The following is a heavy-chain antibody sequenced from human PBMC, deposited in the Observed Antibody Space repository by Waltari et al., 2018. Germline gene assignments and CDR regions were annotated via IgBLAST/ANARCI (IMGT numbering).Heavy chain of an antibody. V-gene: IGHV4-4*07. CDR1: GGSISSYY. CDR3: ARDFRRISGYYYYMDV. Sequence: QVQLQESGPGLVKPSETLSLTCTVSGGSISSYYWSWIRQPAGKGLEWIGRIYTSGSTNYNPSRKSRVTMSVDTSKNQFSLKLSSVTAADTAVYYCARDFRRISGYYYYMDVWGKGTTVTISS. J-gene: IGHJ6*03. CDR2: IYTSGST. D-gene: IGHD3-10*01.